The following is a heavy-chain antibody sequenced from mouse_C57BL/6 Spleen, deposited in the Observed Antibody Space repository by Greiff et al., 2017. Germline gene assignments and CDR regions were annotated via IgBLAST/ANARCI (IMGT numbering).Heavy chain of an antibody. D-gene: IGHD1-1*01. Sequence: VQLQESGPELVKPGASVKISCKASGYAFSSSWMNWVKQRPGNGLEWIGRIYPGDGDTNYNGKFKGKATLTADKSSSTAYMQLSSLTSEDSAVYFCANYGSSQPHWYFDVWGTGTTVTVSS. J-gene: IGHJ1*03. CDR2: IYPGDGDT. V-gene: IGHV1-82*01. CDR1: GYAFSSSW. CDR3: ANYGSSQPHWYFDV.